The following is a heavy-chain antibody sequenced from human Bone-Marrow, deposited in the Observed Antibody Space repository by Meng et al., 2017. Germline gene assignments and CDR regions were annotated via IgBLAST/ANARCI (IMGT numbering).Heavy chain of an antibody. V-gene: IGHV4-31*03. J-gene: IGHJ4*02. Sequence: QVQVQESVPGLVKPSQTLSLTCTVSGGSISSGGYYWSWIRQHPGKGLEWIGYIYYSGSTYYNPSLKSRVTISVDTSKDQFSLKLSSVTAADTAVYYCAREDRYYYDSRVDYWGQGTLVTVSS. CDR3: AREDRYYYDSRVDY. CDR2: IYYSGST. CDR1: GGSISSGGYY. D-gene: IGHD3-22*01.